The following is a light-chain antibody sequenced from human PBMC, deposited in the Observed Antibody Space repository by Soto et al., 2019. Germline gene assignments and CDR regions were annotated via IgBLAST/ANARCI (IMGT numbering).Light chain of an antibody. J-gene: IGKJ4*01. Sequence: DIVLTQSPGTLSLSPGERATLSCRASQSVSSSYLAWYQQKPGQAPRLLIYGASSMATGIPDRFSGSGSRTEFPLTISRLEPEDFAVYYRQEYGSSALAVGGGTQVEIK. CDR3: QEYGSSALA. CDR1: QSVSSSY. V-gene: IGKV3-20*01. CDR2: GAS.